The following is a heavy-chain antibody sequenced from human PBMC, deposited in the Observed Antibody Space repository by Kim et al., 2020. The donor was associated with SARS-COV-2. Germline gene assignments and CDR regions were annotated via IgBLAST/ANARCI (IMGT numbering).Heavy chain of an antibody. J-gene: IGHJ3*02. D-gene: IGHD3-22*01. CDR1: GFIFSNYA. V-gene: IGHV3-30-3*01. CDR3: ARGGLRDSSGYQWGAFDI. CDR2: ISYDGSNK. Sequence: GGSLRLSCAASGFIFSNYAMHWVRQAPGKGLEWVAVISYDGSNKYYADSVKGRFTISRDNSKNTLYLQMNSLRAGDAAVYYCARGGLRDSSGYQWGAFDIWGQGTMVTVSS.